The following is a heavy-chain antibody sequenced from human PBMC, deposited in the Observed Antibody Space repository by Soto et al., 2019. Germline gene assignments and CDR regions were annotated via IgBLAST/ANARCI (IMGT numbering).Heavy chain of an antibody. J-gene: IGHJ4*02. CDR1: GGTFSSHS. Sequence: SVKVSCKASGGTFSSHSINWVRQAPGQGLEWMGGVISLFGTANYAHNFKGRVTITADQSTSTAYMELNSLRSDDTAVYYCAREVGYGDFSAALLDWGQGTLVTVSS. D-gene: IGHD4-17*01. V-gene: IGHV1-69*13. CDR2: VISLFGTA. CDR3: AREVGYGDFSAALLD.